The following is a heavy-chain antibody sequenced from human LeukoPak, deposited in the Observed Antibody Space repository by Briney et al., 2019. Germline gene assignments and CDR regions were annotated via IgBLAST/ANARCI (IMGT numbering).Heavy chain of an antibody. V-gene: IGHV3-30*02. J-gene: IGHJ4*02. CDR3: AKIPSPYSSGYYSSDY. CDR1: GFTFSSYG. Sequence: PPGGSLRLSCAASGFTFSSYGMHWVRQAPGKGLEWVAFIRYDGSNKYYADSVKGRFTISRDNSKNTLYLQMNSLRAEDTAVYYCAKIPSPYSSGYYSSDYWGQGTLVTVSS. CDR2: IRYDGSNK. D-gene: IGHD3-22*01.